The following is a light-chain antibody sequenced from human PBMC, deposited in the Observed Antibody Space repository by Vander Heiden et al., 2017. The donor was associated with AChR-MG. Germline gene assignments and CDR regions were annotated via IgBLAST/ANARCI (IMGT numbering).Light chain of an antibody. CDR1: QDIGNR. CDR3: AKVRT. Sequence: IQMTQSPSSLSASVGDRVTITCRTSQDIGNRLAWYQQKPGKAPKFLLYDASRLGSGVPSRFSGSGSGTVYTLTISGLQPEDFATYYCAKVRTFGQGTKLEMK. CDR2: DAS. V-gene: IGKV1-NL1*01. J-gene: IGKJ2*01.